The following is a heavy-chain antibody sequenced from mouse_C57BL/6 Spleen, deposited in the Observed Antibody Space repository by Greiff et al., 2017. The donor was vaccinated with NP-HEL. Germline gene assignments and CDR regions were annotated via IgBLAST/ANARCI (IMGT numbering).Heavy chain of an antibody. Sequence: QVQLQQPGAELVKPGASVKMSCKASGYTFTSYWITWVKQRPGQGLEWIGDIYPGSGSTNYNEKFKSKATLTVDTSSSTAYMQLSSLTSEDSAVYYCARDEDSNSPWFADWGQGTLVTVSA. D-gene: IGHD2-5*01. CDR2: IYPGSGST. V-gene: IGHV1-55*01. CDR1: GYTFTSYW. CDR3: ARDEDSNSPWFAD. J-gene: IGHJ3*01.